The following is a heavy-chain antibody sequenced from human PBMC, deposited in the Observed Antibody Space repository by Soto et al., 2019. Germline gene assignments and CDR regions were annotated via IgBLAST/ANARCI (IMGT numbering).Heavy chain of an antibody. V-gene: IGHV1-18*01. CDR1: DYTFSSHG. CDR2: ISANHGDT. D-gene: IGHD1-26*01. CDR3: ARQSRGSYYVADS. Sequence: QVQLVQSGAEVKKPGASVKVSCKSSDYTFSSHGISWVRQAPGQGLEWMGWISANHGDTEYAEKFQGRVAMTTDTPTRTAYIELRSPRSDDTVVYYCARQSRGSYYVADSWGQCTLVSVTS. J-gene: IGHJ1*01.